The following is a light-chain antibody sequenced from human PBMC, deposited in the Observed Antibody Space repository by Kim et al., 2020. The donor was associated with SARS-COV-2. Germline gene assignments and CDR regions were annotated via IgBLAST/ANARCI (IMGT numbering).Light chain of an antibody. J-gene: IGLJ2*01. CDR3: GSYRRGGTLVV. V-gene: IGLV2-14*01. Sequence: GISERFSGSKSGNTASLTISGLQAEDEADYDCGSYRRGGTLVVFGGGTQLTVL.